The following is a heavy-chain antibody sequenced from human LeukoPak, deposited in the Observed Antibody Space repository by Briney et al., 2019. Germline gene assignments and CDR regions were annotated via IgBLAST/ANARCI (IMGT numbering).Heavy chain of an antibody. J-gene: IGHJ3*02. CDR2: VYSGGNT. Sequence: GGSLRLSCTVSGFTVSSNSWSWVRQAPGKGLEWVSFVYSGGNTHYSDYVKGRFTISRANSKNTAYLQMKSLRGEDTARVYFARGLFLSGVLDAFDIWGQGTVVTVSS. CDR3: ARGLFLSGVLDAFDI. CDR1: GFTVSSNS. V-gene: IGHV3-53*01. D-gene: IGHD2-15*01.